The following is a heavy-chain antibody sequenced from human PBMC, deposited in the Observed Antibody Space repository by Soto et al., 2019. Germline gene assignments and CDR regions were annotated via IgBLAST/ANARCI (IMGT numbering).Heavy chain of an antibody. CDR3: TREGSAPYYYYGMDA. J-gene: IGHJ6*02. Sequence: QVQLEQSAPEVKKPGASVKVSCKASGYTFTTYGISWVRQAPGQGLEWLGWINTHNGNTNYAQNLQGRVIMTADKSTSTAYMELRSLRSDDTAIYYCTREGSAPYYYYGMDAWGQGTTVTVSS. V-gene: IGHV1-18*01. D-gene: IGHD3-10*01. CDR2: INTHNGNT. CDR1: GYTFTTYG.